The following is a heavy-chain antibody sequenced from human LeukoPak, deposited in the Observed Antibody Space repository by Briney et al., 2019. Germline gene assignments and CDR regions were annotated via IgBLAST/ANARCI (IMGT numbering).Heavy chain of an antibody. D-gene: IGHD3/OR15-3a*01. CDR3: AKAHLLDWLLPFDY. Sequence: GRSLRPSCAASEFTFSSYAMHWVRQAPGKGLEWVALVSNDGGDKYYADSVKGRFTISRDNSKNTLYLQMNSLRGEDTGVYYCAKAHLLDWLLPFDYWGQGTLVTVSS. CDR2: VSNDGGDK. J-gene: IGHJ4*02. CDR1: EFTFSSYA. V-gene: IGHV3-30*18.